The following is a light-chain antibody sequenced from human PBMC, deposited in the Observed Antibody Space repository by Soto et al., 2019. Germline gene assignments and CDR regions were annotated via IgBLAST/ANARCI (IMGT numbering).Light chain of an antibody. J-gene: IGKJ1*01. CDR1: QSVSNY. CDR2: GAS. V-gene: IGKV3-20*01. CDR3: QQYDSSPKT. Sequence: EIVLTQSPATLSLSPGERATLSCRASQSVSNYLAWYQQKRGQAPRLLIYGASSRATGIPDRFSGTGSGTDLTITISRLEPEDFEVYDCQQYDSSPKTFGQGTKVDIK.